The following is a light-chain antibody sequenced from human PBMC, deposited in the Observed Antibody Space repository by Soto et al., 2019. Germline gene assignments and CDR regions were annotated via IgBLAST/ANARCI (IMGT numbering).Light chain of an antibody. CDR3: QQYNNWPPIT. CDR1: QSVSSN. J-gene: IGKJ5*01. V-gene: IGKV3-15*01. Sequence: EIVMTQSPGTLSVSPGERATLSCRASQSVSSNLSWYQQKPGQAPRLLIYGASTRATGIPARFIGSGSGTEFTLTISSLQSEDYAVYYCQQYNNWPPITFGQGTQLEIK. CDR2: GAS.